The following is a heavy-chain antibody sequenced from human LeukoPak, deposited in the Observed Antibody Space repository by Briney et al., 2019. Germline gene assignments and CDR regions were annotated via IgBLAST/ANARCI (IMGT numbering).Heavy chain of an antibody. Sequence: PGGSLRLSCAASGFSFTTYNMNWVRQAPGKGLEWVSYISSSSSTRYYADSVKGRFTISRDKAKNSLYLQMSSLRDEDTAVYYCARARNNYDSSGYSALDYWGQGTLVTVSS. CDR2: ISSSSSTR. D-gene: IGHD3-22*01. CDR1: GFSFTTYN. CDR3: ARARNNYDSSGYSALDY. V-gene: IGHV3-48*02. J-gene: IGHJ4*02.